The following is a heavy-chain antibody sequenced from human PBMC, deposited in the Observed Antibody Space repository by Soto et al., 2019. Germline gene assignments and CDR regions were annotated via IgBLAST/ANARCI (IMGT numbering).Heavy chain of an antibody. CDR1: GGSISSYY. CDR2: IYYSGST. J-gene: IGHJ4*02. D-gene: IGHD5-12*01. Sequence: QVQLQESGPGLVKPSETLSLTCTVSGGSISSYYWSWIRQPPGKGLEWSGYIYYSGSTNYNPSLKSRVTISVDTSKNQFSLKLSSVTAADTAVYYCARLSPGSGYGYWGQGTLVTVSS. V-gene: IGHV4-59*01. CDR3: ARLSPGSGYGY.